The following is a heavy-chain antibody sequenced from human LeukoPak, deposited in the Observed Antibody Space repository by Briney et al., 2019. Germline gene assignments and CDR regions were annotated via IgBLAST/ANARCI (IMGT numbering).Heavy chain of an antibody. D-gene: IGHD2-2*03. CDR1: GDSISSGSYY. V-gene: IGHV4-39*01. J-gene: IGHJ4*02. Sequence: SETLSLTCTVSGDSISSGSYYWGWIRQPPGKGLEWIGIIHYSGSTDYNPSLKSRVTIPVDTSKNQFSLKLRFVTAADTAVYYCARHGYCSSTSCYPDYWGQGTLVTVSS. CDR3: ARHGYCSSTSCYPDY. CDR2: IHYSGST.